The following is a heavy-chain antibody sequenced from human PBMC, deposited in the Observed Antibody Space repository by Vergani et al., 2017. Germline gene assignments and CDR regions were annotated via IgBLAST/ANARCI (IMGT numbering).Heavy chain of an antibody. CDR1: FYAMLHLS. J-gene: IGHJ4*02. D-gene: IGHD3-3*01. V-gene: IGHV4-59*11. CDR3: ERDSPTIFFDY. Sequence: QVQLQESGPGLVKSSDPLSLTPSFSFYAMLHLSFPLLRQPPGKGLECILSIHYSENTNYNPSLKSRVTIEVDTSKNQFSLKLSSVTAADTAVYYCERDSPTIFFDYWGQGTLVTVSS. CDR2: IHYSENT.